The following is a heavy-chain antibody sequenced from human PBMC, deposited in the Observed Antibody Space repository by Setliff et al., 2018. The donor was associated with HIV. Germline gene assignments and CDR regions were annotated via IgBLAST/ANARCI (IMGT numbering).Heavy chain of an antibody. Sequence: LRLSCAASGFSFSTYALHWVRQAPGKGLEWLALISYDGGDTYYADSVKGRFTISRDNSKNTLYLQMNSLRAEDTAVYYCARDKPRGAIQLLRGEFDYWGQGTLVTVSS. V-gene: IGHV3-30*04. J-gene: IGHJ4*02. CDR2: ISYDGGDT. CDR3: ARDKPRGAIQLLRGEFDY. D-gene: IGHD5-18*01. CDR1: GFSFSTYA.